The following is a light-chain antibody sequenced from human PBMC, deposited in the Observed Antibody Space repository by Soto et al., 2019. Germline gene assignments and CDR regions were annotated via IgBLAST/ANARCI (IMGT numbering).Light chain of an antibody. CDR3: QRYNSWITIT. CDR1: QSISSK. Sequence: EIVMTQSPATLSLSPGERATLSCRASQSISSKLGWYQQRPGQAPRLLIYGASTRATSIPARFSGSGSGTEFTLTISSLQSEDSSGYYCQRYNSWITITFGQGTRLEIK. CDR2: GAS. J-gene: IGKJ5*01. V-gene: IGKV3-15*01.